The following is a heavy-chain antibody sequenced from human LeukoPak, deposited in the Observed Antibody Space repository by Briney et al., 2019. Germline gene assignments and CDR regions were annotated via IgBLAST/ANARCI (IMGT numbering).Heavy chain of an antibody. CDR1: GDSVSSNSAA. CDR2: TYYRSKWYN. D-gene: IGHD2-15*01. V-gene: IGHV6-1*01. Sequence: SQTLSLTCAISGDSVSSNSAAWNWIRQSPSRGLEWLGRTYYRSKWYNDYAVCVKITIEPDTSKNQFSLQLSSVTPEDTPVYYCASSGPLVIVVVVAGTLMRGGYYFDYWGQGTLVTVSS. J-gene: IGHJ4*02. CDR3: ASSGPLVIVVVVAGTLMRGGYYFDY.